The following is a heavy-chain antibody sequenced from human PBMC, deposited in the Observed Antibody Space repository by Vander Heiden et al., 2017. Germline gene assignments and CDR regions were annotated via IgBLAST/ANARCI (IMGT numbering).Heavy chain of an antibody. CDR2: ISWNSGSI. J-gene: IGHJ4*02. CDR1: AFTFDDYA. D-gene: IGHD4-17*01. V-gene: IGHV3-9*01. Sequence: EVQLVESGVGLVQPGRSLRLSCAAPAFTFDDYAMHWVRQAPGKGLEWVSGISWNSGSIGYADSVKGRFTISRDNAKNSLYLQMNSLRAEDTALYYCAKLSGGDPTNDYWGQGTLVTVSS. CDR3: AKLSGGDPTNDY.